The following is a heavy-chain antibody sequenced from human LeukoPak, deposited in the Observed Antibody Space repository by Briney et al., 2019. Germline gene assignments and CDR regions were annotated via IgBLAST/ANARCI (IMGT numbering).Heavy chain of an antibody. J-gene: IGHJ6*02. V-gene: IGHV4-4*07. Sequence: SETLSLTCTVSGGFISSYYWSWIRQPAGKGLEWIGRIYTSGSTNYNPSLKSRVTMSVDTSKNQFSLKLSSVTAADTAVYYCARDIVVVPAASYYGMDVWGQGTTVTVSS. CDR2: IYTSGST. CDR3: ARDIVVVPAASYYGMDV. CDR1: GGFISSYY. D-gene: IGHD2-2*01.